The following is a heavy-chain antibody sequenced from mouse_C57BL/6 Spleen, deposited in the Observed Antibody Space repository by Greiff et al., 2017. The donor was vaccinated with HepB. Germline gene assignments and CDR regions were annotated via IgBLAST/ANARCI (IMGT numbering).Heavy chain of an antibody. Sequence: QVQLKQSGPELVKPGASVKISCKASGYAFSSSWMNWVKQRPGKGLEWIGRIYPGDGDTNYNGKFKGKATLTADKSSSTAYMQLSSLTSEDSAVYFCARWGGYYGYFDVWGTGTTVTVSS. V-gene: IGHV1-82*01. J-gene: IGHJ1*03. D-gene: IGHD1-1*02. CDR3: ARWGGYYGYFDV. CDR2: IYPGDGDT. CDR1: GYAFSSSW.